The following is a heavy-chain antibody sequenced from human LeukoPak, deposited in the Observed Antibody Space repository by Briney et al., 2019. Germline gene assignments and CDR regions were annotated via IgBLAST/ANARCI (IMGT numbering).Heavy chain of an antibody. Sequence: SETLSLTCTVSGGSISSSSYYWGWIRQPPGKGLEWIGSIYYSGSTYYNPSLKSRVTISVGTSKNQFSLKLRSVTAADTAVYYCARHRSNYYGSGISYFDYWGQGTLVTVSS. V-gene: IGHV4-39*01. J-gene: IGHJ4*02. CDR2: IYYSGST. CDR3: ARHRSNYYGSGISYFDY. D-gene: IGHD3-10*01. CDR1: GGSISSSSYY.